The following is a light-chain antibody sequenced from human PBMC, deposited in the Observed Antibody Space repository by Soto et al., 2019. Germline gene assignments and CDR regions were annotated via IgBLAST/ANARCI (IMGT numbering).Light chain of an antibody. CDR1: SSDVGSYNL. V-gene: IGLV2-23*02. CDR3: CSYGGSSTPVV. Sequence: QSALTQPASVSGSPGQSITISCTGTSSDVGSYNLVSWYQQQPGKAPKLMIYEVSKRPSGVSNRFSGSKSGNTASLTISGLQAEDEADYYCCSYGGSSTPVVFGGGTKLTVL. J-gene: IGLJ2*01. CDR2: EVS.